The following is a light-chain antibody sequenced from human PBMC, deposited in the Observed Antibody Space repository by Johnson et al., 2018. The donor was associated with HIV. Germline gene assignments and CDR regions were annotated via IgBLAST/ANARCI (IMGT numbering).Light chain of an antibody. CDR2: ENN. V-gene: IGLV1-51*02. CDR1: SSNIGNNY. CDR3: GTWDSSLSAGV. J-gene: IGLJ1*01. Sequence: QSVLTQPPSVSAAPGQKVTISCSGSSSNIGNNYVSWYQQLPGTAPKLLIYENNKRPSGIPDRFSGPKSGTSATLGITGLQTGDEADYYCGTWDSSLSAGVFGTGTKVTGL.